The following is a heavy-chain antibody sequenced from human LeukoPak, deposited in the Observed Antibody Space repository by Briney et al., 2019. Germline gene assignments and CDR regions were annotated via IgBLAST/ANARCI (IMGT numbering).Heavy chain of an antibody. CDR3: AKYLQPSVVPAATNWFDP. J-gene: IGHJ5*02. V-gene: IGHV3-33*06. CDR2: IWYDGSNK. D-gene: IGHD2-2*01. CDR1: GFTFSSYG. Sequence: GRSLRLSCAASGFTFSSYGMHWVRQAPGKGLEWVAVIWYDGSNKYYADSVKGRFTISRDNSKNTLYLQMNSLRAEDTAVYYCAKYLQPSVVPAATNWFDPWGQGTLVTVSS.